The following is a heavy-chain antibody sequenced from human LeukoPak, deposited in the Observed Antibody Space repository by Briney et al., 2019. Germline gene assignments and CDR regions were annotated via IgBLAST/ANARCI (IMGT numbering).Heavy chain of an antibody. Sequence: SETLSLTCAVYGGSFSGYYWSWIRQPPGKGLEWIGEINHSGSTNYNPSLKSRVTISVDTSKNQFSLKLSSVTAADTAVYYCARVSSLSGYSSGWPYWSQGTLVTVSS. D-gene: IGHD6-19*01. CDR1: GGSFSGYY. CDR3: ARVSSLSGYSSGWPY. CDR2: INHSGST. V-gene: IGHV4-34*01. J-gene: IGHJ4*02.